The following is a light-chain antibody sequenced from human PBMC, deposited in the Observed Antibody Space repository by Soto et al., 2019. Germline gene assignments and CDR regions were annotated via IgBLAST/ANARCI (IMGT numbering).Light chain of an antibody. CDR3: SSYLSSRTYV. CDR1: SSDVGAYNY. Sequence: QSALTQPASVSGSPGQSITVSCTGSSSDVGAYNYVSWYQQHPGKAPKLIIYDVTNRPSGISSRFSGAKSGNTASLTISGLQDEDEADYYCSSYLSSRTYVFGTGTKLTVL. J-gene: IGLJ1*01. V-gene: IGLV2-14*03. CDR2: DVT.